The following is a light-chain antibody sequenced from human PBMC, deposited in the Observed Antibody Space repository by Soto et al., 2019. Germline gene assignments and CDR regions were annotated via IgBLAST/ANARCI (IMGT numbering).Light chain of an antibody. Sequence: QSALTQPASVSGSPGQSITISCTGTSSDVGGYNFVSWYQHHPGKAPKLIIYEVTTRPSGVSNRFSASKSGNTASLTISGLQAEDEADYYCSSYTNTSTLVGSGGGTKLTVL. CDR1: SSDVGGYNF. CDR3: SSYTNTSTLVG. V-gene: IGLV2-14*01. CDR2: EVT. J-gene: IGLJ2*01.